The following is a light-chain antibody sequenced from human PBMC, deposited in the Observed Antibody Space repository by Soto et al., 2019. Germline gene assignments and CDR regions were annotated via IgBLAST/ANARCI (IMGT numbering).Light chain of an antibody. V-gene: IGKV3-15*01. CDR1: QSVSSK. CDR2: GAS. Sequence: EIEMTQSPVTLSVSPGERATLSCRASQSVSSKLAWYQQKPGQAPRLLIYGASTRATGIPARFSGSGSGTEFTLSISSLQSEDFAVYYCQQYNNWPQTFGQGTKLEIK. CDR3: QQYNNWPQT. J-gene: IGKJ2*01.